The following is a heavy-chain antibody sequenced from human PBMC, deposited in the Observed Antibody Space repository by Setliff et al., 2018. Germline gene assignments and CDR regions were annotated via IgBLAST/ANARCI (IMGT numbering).Heavy chain of an antibody. D-gene: IGHD5-18*01. CDR1: GGSINRDY. CDR3: ARHHGDTAMVRGAFDF. V-gene: IGHV4-59*08. J-gene: IGHJ3*01. Sequence: PSETLSLTCSVSGGSINRDYWSWIRQPPGKGLEWIGYIHYSGSTNYNPSLKSRVTISVDTSKNQFSLQLSSVTAADTAVYYCARHHGDTAMVRGAFDFWGQGTMVTVSS. CDR2: IHYSGST.